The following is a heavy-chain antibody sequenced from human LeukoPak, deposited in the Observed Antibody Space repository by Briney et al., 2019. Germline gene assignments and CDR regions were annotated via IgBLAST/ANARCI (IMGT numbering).Heavy chain of an antibody. V-gene: IGHV3-23*01. CDR2: ISGSGGST. D-gene: IGHD3-22*01. J-gene: IGHJ1*01. CDR1: GFTFSSYA. Sequence: GGSLRLSCAASGFTFSSYAMSWVRQAPGEGLEWVSAISGSGGSTYYADSVKGRFTISRDNSKNTLYLQMNSLRAEDTAVYYCAKVRTDYYDSSGHAGYFQHWGQGTLVTVSS. CDR3: AKVRTDYYDSSGHAGYFQH.